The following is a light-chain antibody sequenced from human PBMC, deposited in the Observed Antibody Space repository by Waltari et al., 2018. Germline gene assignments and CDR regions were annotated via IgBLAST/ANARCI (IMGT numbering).Light chain of an antibody. V-gene: IGLV1-40*01. Sequence: QSVLTQPPSVSGAPGQRVTISCTGSSSNIGAGYDVHWYQQLLGTAPKLLIYVYSNRPSGVPDRFSGSKSGTSASLAITGLQAEDEADYYCQSYDSSLSGWVFGGGTKLTVL. CDR3: QSYDSSLSGWV. J-gene: IGLJ3*02. CDR2: VYS. CDR1: SSNIGAGYD.